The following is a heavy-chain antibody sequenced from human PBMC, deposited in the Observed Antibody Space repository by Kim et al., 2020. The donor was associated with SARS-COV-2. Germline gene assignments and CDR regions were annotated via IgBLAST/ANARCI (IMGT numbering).Heavy chain of an antibody. CDR2: IYYSGST. Sequence: SETLSLTCTVSGGSISSSSYYWGWIRQPPGKGLEWIGSIYYSGSTYYNPSLKSRVTISVDTSKNQFSLKLSSVTAADTAVYYCASAMVRGVVWFDPWGQGTLVTVSS. D-gene: IGHD3-10*01. J-gene: IGHJ5*02. CDR1: GGSISSSSYY. V-gene: IGHV4-39*01. CDR3: ASAMVRGVVWFDP.